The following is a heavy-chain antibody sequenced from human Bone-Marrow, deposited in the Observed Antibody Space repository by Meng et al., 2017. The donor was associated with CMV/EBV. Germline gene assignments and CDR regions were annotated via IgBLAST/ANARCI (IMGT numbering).Heavy chain of an antibody. CDR2: INPNSGGT. CDR1: GYTFTGYY. J-gene: IGHJ4*02. CDR3: ARDVSTVTHVLDDY. V-gene: IGHV1-2*02. D-gene: IGHD4-17*01. Sequence: ASVKVSCKASGYTFTGYYMHWVRQAPGQGLEWMGWINPNSGGTNYAQKFQGRVTMTRDTSISTAYMDLSRLRSDDTAVYYCARDVSTVTHVLDDYWGQGTLVTVSS.